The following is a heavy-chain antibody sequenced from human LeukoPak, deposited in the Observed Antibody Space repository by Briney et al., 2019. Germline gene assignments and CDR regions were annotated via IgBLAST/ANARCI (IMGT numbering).Heavy chain of an antibody. V-gene: IGHV4-38-2*02. CDR3: ASSYGLNWFDP. Sequence: TSETLSLTCTVSGYSTSSGYYWGWIRQPPGKGLEWIGSIYHSGSTYYNPSLKSRVTISVDTSKNQFSLKLSSVTAADTAVYYCASSYGLNWFDPWDQGTLVTVSS. CDR1: GYSTSSGYY. J-gene: IGHJ5*02. CDR2: IYHSGST. D-gene: IGHD5-18*01.